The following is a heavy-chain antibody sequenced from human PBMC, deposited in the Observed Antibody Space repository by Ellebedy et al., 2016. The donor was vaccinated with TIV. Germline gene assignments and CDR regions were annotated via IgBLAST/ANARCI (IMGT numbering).Heavy chain of an antibody. CDR1: GFTFNSYW. V-gene: IGHV3-74*01. CDR2: IISDGSST. CDR3: ARDIFRLHRDGYNSFDY. Sequence: HTGGSLRLSCAASGFTFNSYWMHWVRQAPGKGLMWVARIISDGSSTTYADSVKGRFTISRDNAKNTLYLQMNSLRAEDTAVYYCARDIFRLHRDGYNSFDYWGQGTLVTVSS. D-gene: IGHD5-24*01. J-gene: IGHJ4*02.